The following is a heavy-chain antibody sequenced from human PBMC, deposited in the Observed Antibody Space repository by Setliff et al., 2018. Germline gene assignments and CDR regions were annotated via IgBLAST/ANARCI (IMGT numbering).Heavy chain of an antibody. CDR3: ARSRSNFWSGYFNWFDP. D-gene: IGHD3-3*01. J-gene: IGHJ5*02. CDR2: IYPDDSDS. Sequence: PGESLKISCKGSGYSFTSYWIGWVRQMPGKGLEWMAIIYPDDSDSRHSPSFRGQVTVSADKSINTAYLQWSSLKASDTAMYYCARSRSNFWSGYFNWFDPWGQGTLVTVSS. V-gene: IGHV5-51*01. CDR1: GYSFTSYW.